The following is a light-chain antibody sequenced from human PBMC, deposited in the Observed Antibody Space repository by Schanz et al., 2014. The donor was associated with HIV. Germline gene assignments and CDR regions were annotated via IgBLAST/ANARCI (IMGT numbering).Light chain of an antibody. CDR1: SSDIGDDNY. V-gene: IGLV1-51*01. CDR2: DVN. Sequence: QSALTQPASVSGSPGQSITLSCAGSSSDIGDDNYVSWYQQHAGAAPKLIIYDVNERPSGVTDRFSGSKSGTSATLGITGLQTGDEADYYCGTWDSSLSAVVFGGGTKLTVL. J-gene: IGLJ2*01. CDR3: GTWDSSLSAVV.